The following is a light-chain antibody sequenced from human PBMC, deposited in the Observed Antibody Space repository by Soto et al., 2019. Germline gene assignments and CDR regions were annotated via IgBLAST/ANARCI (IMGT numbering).Light chain of an antibody. V-gene: IGLV2-8*01. CDR1: SSDVGGYKY. CDR2: AVN. J-gene: IGLJ1*01. Sequence: QSALTKPPSASGSPGQSVTISCTGSSSDVGGYKYVSWYQQYPGKAPKLMIYAVNKRPSGVPDRFSGSKSGNTASLTVSGLQAEDEADYYCSSYAGSNNYVFGTGTKVTVL. CDR3: SSYAGSNNYV.